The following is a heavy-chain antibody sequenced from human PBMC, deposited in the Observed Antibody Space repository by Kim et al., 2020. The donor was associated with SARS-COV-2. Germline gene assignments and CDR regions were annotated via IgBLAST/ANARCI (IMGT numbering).Heavy chain of an antibody. D-gene: IGHD6-19*01. CDR2: ISSSSGYI. V-gene: IGHV3-21*01. Sequence: GGSLRLSCAASGFTFSSYTMNWVRQAPGKGLEWVSCISSSSGYIYYADSVKGRFTISRDNAKNSLYLQMNSLRAEDTAVYYCAGAYSSGWYYFDYWGQGTLFTVS. CDR3: AGAYSSGWYYFDY. CDR1: GFTFSSYT. J-gene: IGHJ4*02.